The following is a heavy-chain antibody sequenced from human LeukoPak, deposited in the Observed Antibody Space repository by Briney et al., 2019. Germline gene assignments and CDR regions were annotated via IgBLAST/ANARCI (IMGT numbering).Heavy chain of an antibody. V-gene: IGHV1-18*04. CDR1: GYTFTNYV. J-gene: IGHJ4*02. Sequence: GASVKVSCKASGYTFTNYVINWVRQAPGQGFEWVGWISAYNGNTNYTQKFQGRLTITMDTSTSTAYMELRSLRSDDTAVYFCAREHIFERSRVDYWGQGTLVTVSS. CDR2: ISAYNGNT. D-gene: IGHD2-21*01. CDR3: AREHIFERSRVDY.